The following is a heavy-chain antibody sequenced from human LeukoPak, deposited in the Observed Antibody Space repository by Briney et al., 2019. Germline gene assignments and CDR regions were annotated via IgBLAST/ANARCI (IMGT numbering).Heavy chain of an antibody. CDR2: ISGNGGST. J-gene: IGHJ4*02. CDR3: ARVGRYSSSWYYDY. Sequence: GGSLRLSCAASGFTFNSYAMHWVRQAPGKGLEYVSAISGNGGSTYYADSVKGRFNISRDNSKNTLYLQMGSLGPEDMAVYYCARVGRYSSSWYYDYWGQGTLVTVSS. D-gene: IGHD6-13*01. V-gene: IGHV3-64*02. CDR1: GFTFNSYA.